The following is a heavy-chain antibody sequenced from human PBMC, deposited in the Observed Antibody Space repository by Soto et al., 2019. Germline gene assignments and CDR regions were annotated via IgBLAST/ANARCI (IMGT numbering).Heavy chain of an antibody. CDR3: ARAAGTDSSSLSWFDP. CDR1: GGSFSGYY. V-gene: IGHV4-34*01. Sequence: SEALSLTCAVYGGSFSGYYWTWIRQPPGTGLEWIGEINHSGSTNYNPSLKSRVTISVDTSKNQFSLKLSSVTAADTAVYYCARAAGTDSSSLSWFDPWGQGTLVTVSS. J-gene: IGHJ5*02. D-gene: IGHD6-6*01. CDR2: INHSGST.